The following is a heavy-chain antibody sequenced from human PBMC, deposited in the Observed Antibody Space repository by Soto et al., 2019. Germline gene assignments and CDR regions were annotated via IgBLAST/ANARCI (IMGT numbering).Heavy chain of an antibody. D-gene: IGHD3-3*01. CDR3: EKGTISGVENIYDY. V-gene: IGHV3-23*01. Sequence: DVQLLESGGDLVQPGGSLRLSCAASGFTFSSYAMSWVRQAPGKGLEWVSSMSGAGRSSYDADSVKGRFTISRDNSKNTLYMQMNNLRAEDTDLYYCEKGTISGVENIYDYWGQGTLVTVSS. CDR1: GFTFSSYA. CDR2: MSGAGRSS. J-gene: IGHJ4*02.